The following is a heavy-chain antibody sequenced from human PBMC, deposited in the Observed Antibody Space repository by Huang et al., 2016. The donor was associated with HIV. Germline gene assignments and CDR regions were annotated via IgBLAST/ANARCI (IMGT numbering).Heavy chain of an antibody. J-gene: IGHJ6*03. V-gene: IGHV4-34*01. CDR1: GGSFSGYY. CDR3: ARGQGGYYYYYMDV. CDR2: INQSEST. Sequence: QVQLQQWGAGLLRPSETLSLTCAVYGGSFSGYYGTWLRQPPGKGLEWFGEINQSESTNYNPSLKRRVTLSVDTSRNQFSLTLTSVTAADTAVYYCARGQGGYYYYYMDVWGKGTTVTVSS.